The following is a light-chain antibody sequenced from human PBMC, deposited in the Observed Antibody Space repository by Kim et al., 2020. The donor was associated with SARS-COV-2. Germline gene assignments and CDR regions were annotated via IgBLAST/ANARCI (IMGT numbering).Light chain of an antibody. CDR2: EVS. CDR3: SSYAGSNIVV. V-gene: IGLV2-8*01. Sequence: GQSITLPCTGSSSDIGGYNYVSWYQQHPGKAPKLMIYEVSERPSGVPDRFSGSKSGNTASLTVSGLQAEDEAGYYCSSYAGSNIVVFGGGTQLTVL. J-gene: IGLJ2*01. CDR1: SSDIGGYNY.